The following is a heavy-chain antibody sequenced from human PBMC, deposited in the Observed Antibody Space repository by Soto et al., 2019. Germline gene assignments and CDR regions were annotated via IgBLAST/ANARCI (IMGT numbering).Heavy chain of an antibody. CDR2: IDWDDDK. CDR1: GFSLSTSGMC. J-gene: IGHJ6*03. CDR3: ARFTSWNDHYYYYMDV. V-gene: IGHV2-70*11. D-gene: IGHD1-1*01. Sequence: GSGPTLVNPTQTLTLTCTFSGFSLSTSGMCVSWIRQPPGKALEWLARIDWDDDKYYSTSLKTRLTISKDTSKNQVVLTMTNMDPVDTATYYCARFTSWNDHYYYYMDVWGKGTTVTVSS.